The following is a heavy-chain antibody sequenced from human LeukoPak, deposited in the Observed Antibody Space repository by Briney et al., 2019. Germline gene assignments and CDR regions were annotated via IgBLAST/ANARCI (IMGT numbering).Heavy chain of an antibody. CDR3: ARDKWGADTNYGGPSTASMYYFDY. CDR1: GYSISSGYY. J-gene: IGHJ4*02. Sequence: SETLSLTCTVSGYSISSGYYWGWIRQPPGKGLEWIGSIYHSGSTYYNPSLKSRVTISVDTSKNQFSLKLSSVTAADTAVYYCARDKWGADTNYGGPSTASMYYFDYWGQGTLVTVSS. D-gene: IGHD4-23*01. CDR2: IYHSGST. V-gene: IGHV4-38-2*02.